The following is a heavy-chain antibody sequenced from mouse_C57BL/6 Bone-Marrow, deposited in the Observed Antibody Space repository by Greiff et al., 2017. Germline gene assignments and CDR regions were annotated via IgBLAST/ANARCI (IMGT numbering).Heavy chain of an antibody. CDR1: GYTFTSYD. D-gene: IGHD2-4*01. V-gene: IGHV1-85*01. CDR3: ARERYDYDVGFAY. Sequence: VKVVESGPELVKPGASVKLSCKASGYTFTSYDINWVKQRPGQGLEWIGWIYPRDGSTKYNEKFKGKATLTVDTSSSTAYMELHSLTSEDSAVYFCARERYDYDVGFAYWGQGTLVTVSA. J-gene: IGHJ3*01. CDR2: IYPRDGST.